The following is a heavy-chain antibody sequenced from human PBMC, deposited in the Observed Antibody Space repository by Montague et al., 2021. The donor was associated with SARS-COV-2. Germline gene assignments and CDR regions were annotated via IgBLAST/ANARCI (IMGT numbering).Heavy chain of an antibody. D-gene: IGHD2-2*01. CDR3: ARGAYHDLYYYYHGMDF. J-gene: IGHJ6*02. CDR2: TYFRSQWFE. CDR1: GDSVSSNSPA. V-gene: IGHV6-1*01. Sequence: CAISGDSVSSNSPAWNWNRQSPQRRLERLGRTYFRSQWFEDYAVSVKGRITIKPDTSKNQFSLHLESVSPDDTALYYCARGAYHDLYYYYHGMDFWGRGTTVRVS.